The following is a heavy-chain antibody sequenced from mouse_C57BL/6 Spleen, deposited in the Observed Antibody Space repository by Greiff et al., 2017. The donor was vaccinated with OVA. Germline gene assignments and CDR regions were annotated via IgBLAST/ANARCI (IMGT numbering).Heavy chain of an antibody. CDR3: ARFDGYLGFDY. J-gene: IGHJ2*01. Sequence: QVQLQQPGAELVKPGASVKLSCKASGYTFTSYWMQWVKQRPGQGLEWIGEIDPSDSYTNYNQKFKGKATLTVDTSSSTAYMQLSSLTSEDSAVYYCARFDGYLGFDYWGQGTTLTVSS. D-gene: IGHD2-3*01. V-gene: IGHV1-50*01. CDR2: IDPSDSYT. CDR1: GYTFTSYW.